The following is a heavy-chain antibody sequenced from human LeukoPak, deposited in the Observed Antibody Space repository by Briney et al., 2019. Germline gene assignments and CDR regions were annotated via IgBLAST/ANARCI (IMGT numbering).Heavy chain of an antibody. Sequence: PGGSLRLSCAASGFTFSSYWMSWVRQAPGKGLEWVANIKQDGSEKYYVDSVKGRFTISRDNAKNSLYLQMNSLRAEDTAVYYCARGYYYDSSGYPENAFDIWGQGTMVTVSS. V-gene: IGHV3-7*01. J-gene: IGHJ3*02. CDR2: IKQDGSEK. CDR1: GFTFSSYW. CDR3: ARGYYYDSSGYPENAFDI. D-gene: IGHD3-22*01.